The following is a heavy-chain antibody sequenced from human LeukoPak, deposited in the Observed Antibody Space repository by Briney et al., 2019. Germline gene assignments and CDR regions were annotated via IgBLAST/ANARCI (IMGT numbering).Heavy chain of an antibody. CDR2: ISYDGSNK. J-gene: IGHJ4*02. D-gene: IGHD6-13*01. Sequence: PGGSLRLSCAASGFTFSSYWMSWVRQAPGKGLEWVAVISYDGSNKYYADSVKGRFTISRDNSKNTLYLQMNSLRAEDTAVYYCALSSSWYGGFFDYWGQGTLVTVSS. CDR1: GFTFSSYW. V-gene: IGHV3-30*03. CDR3: ALSSSWYGGFFDY.